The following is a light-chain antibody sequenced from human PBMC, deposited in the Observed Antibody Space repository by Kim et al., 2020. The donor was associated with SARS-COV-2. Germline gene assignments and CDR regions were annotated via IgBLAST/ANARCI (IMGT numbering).Light chain of an antibody. CDR1: QSVNSNF. J-gene: IGKJ2*01. CDR3: QQYGSSPPYT. CDR2: GGS. V-gene: IGKV3-20*01. Sequence: EIVLTQSPGTLSLSPGERATLSCRASQSVNSNFLALYQHKPGQPPRLLIYGGSSRATGIPDRFSGSGSGADFTLIISRLEPEDFAVYYCQQYGSSPPYTFGQGTKLEI.